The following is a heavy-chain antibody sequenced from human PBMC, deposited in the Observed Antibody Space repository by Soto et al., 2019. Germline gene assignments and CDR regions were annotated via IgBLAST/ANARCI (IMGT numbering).Heavy chain of an antibody. D-gene: IGHD6-13*01. Sequence: SLTCTVSGGSISSGAYYWGWIRQHPGKGLEWIGYISHRGTAYYTPSLKSRVSLSVDPSESQFSLNVTSLTAADTAVYYCARVSATGTRWFDPWGPGTLVTVSS. CDR2: ISHRGTA. J-gene: IGHJ5*02. CDR1: GGSISSGAYY. V-gene: IGHV4-31*03. CDR3: ARVSATGTRWFDP.